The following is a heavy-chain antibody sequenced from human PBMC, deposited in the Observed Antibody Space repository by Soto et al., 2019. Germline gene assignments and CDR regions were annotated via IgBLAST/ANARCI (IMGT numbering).Heavy chain of an antibody. CDR2: IIPIFGTA. Sequence: ASVKVSCKASGGTFSSYAISWVRQAPGQGLEWMGGIIPIFGTANYAQKFQGRVTITADKSTSTAYMELSSLRSEDTAVYYCARDARGYSYGWADFDIWGQGTMVTVSS. J-gene: IGHJ3*02. CDR3: ARDARGYSYGWADFDI. V-gene: IGHV1-69*06. D-gene: IGHD5-18*01. CDR1: GGTFSSYA.